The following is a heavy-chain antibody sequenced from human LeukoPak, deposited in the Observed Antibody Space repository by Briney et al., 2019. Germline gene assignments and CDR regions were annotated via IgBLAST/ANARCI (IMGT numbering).Heavy chain of an antibody. D-gene: IGHD2-2*01. CDR3: AKDPAAMGEYFQH. J-gene: IGHJ1*01. Sequence: GGSLRLSCAASGFTFDDYTMHWVRQAPGKGLEWVSGISWNSGSIGYADSVEGRFTISRDNAKNSLYLQMNSLRAEDTALYYCAKDPAAMGEYFQHWGQGTLVTVSS. V-gene: IGHV3-9*01. CDR2: ISWNSGSI. CDR1: GFTFDDYT.